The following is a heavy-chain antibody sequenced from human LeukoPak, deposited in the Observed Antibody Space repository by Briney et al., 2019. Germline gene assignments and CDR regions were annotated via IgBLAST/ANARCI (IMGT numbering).Heavy chain of an antibody. CDR2: IWYDGSNK. Sequence: SCKASEGTFSSYAISWVRQAPGEGLEWVAVIWYDGSNKYYADSVKGRFTISRDNSKNTLYLQMNSLRAEDTAVYYCARGMGGATTYYFDYWGQGTLVTVSS. D-gene: IGHD1-26*01. CDR1: EGTFSSYA. V-gene: IGHV3-33*01. J-gene: IGHJ4*02. CDR3: ARGMGGATTYYFDY.